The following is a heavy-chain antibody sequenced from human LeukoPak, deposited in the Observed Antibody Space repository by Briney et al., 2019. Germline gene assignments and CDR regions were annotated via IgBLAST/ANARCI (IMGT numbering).Heavy chain of an antibody. D-gene: IGHD6-6*01. V-gene: IGHV3-48*04. CDR1: GFTFSSYW. CDR2: ISSTSNNI. CDR3: ARGGAARPDY. J-gene: IGHJ4*02. Sequence: GGSLRLSCAASGFTFSSYWMHWVRQAPGKGLGWVSYISSTSNNIAYADSVKGRFTISRDNVKNSLYLQINSLRVEDTSVYYCARGGAARPDYWGQGTLVTVSS.